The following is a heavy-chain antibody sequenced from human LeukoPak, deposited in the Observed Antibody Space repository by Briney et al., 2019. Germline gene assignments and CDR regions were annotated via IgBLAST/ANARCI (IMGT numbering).Heavy chain of an antibody. CDR1: GGSISSSSYY. CDR2: IYYSGGT. V-gene: IGHV4-39*01. J-gene: IGHJ6*02. CDR3: ARRTGARASLYYYYYGMDV. Sequence: SETLSLTCTVSGGSISSSSYYWGWIRQPPGKGLEWIGSIYYSGGTYYNPSLKSRVTISVDTSKNQFSLKLSSLTAADTAVYYCARRTGARASLYYYYYGMDVWGQGTTVTVSS. D-gene: IGHD7-27*01.